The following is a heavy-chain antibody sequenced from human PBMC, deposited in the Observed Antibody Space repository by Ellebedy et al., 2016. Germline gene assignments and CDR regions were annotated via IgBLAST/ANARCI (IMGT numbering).Heavy chain of an antibody. CDR2: IYAGGST. J-gene: IGHJ4*02. Sequence: GESLKISCAASGFTVSNKYMGWVRQAPGKGLEWVSVIYAGGSTLYADSVKGRFTISRDNSKNSVYLQMSSLRAEDMAVYYCARYGLSGIFDLWGQGTPVTVSS. CDR1: GFTVSNKY. D-gene: IGHD3-10*01. V-gene: IGHV3-53*01. CDR3: ARYGLSGIFDL.